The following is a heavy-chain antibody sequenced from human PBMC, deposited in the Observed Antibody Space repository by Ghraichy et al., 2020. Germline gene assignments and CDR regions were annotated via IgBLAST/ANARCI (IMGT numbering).Heavy chain of an antibody. V-gene: IGHV3-7*01. CDR1: GFTFSSYW. Sequence: GGSLRLSCAASGFTFSSYWMRWVRQAPGEGLDYVANIKQDGSEKYYVDSVNGRFTISRDNAKNSLFLQMNSLRVEDTAVYYCARGRYYNRSGWPRQGMDVCRQGTTVTVSS. J-gene: IGHJ6*01. CDR2: IKQDGSEK. D-gene: IGHD3-22*01. CDR3: ARGRYYNRSGWPRQGMDV.